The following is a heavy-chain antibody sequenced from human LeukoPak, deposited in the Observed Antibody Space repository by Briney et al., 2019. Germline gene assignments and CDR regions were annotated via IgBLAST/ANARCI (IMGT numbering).Heavy chain of an antibody. Sequence: SVKVSCKASGGTFSSYAISWVRQAPGQGLEWMGGIIPIFGTANYAQKFQGRVTITADESTSTAYMELSSLRSEDTAVYYCARPPEYYDILTGYLPWGPGTLVTVSS. V-gene: IGHV1-69*01. D-gene: IGHD3-9*01. CDR2: IIPIFGTA. CDR3: ARPPEYYDILTGYLP. CDR1: GGTFSSYA. J-gene: IGHJ5*02.